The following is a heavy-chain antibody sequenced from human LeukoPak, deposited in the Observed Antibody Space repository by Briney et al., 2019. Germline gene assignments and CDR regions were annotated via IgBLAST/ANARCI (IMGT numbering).Heavy chain of an antibody. J-gene: IGHJ4*02. V-gene: IGHV4-30-2*01. D-gene: IGHD4-17*01. CDR3: ARAYGDYGIDY. CDR2: IYHSGST. CDR1: GGSISSGGYS. Sequence: PSQTLSLTCAVPGGSISSGGYSWSWIRQPPGKGLEWIGYIYHSGSTYYNPSLKSRVTISVDRSKNQFSLKLSSVTAADTAVYYCARAYGDYGIDYWGQGTLVTVSS.